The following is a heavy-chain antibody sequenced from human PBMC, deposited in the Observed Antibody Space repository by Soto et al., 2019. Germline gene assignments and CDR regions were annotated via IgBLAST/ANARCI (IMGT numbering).Heavy chain of an antibody. CDR1: GYTFTSYG. V-gene: IGHV1-18*01. D-gene: IGHD2-15*01. CDR3: ARVVVAATVDYYGMDV. CDR2: ISAYSGNT. J-gene: IGHJ6*02. Sequence: QVQLVQSGAEVKKPGASVKVSCKASGYTFTSYGISWVRQAPGQGLEWMGWISAYSGNTNYAQKLQGRVTMTTDTSTSTAYMELRSLRSDDTAVYYCARVVVAATVDYYGMDVWGQGTTVTVSS.